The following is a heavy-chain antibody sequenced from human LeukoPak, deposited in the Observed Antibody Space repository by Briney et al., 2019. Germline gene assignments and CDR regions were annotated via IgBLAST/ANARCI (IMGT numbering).Heavy chain of an antibody. Sequence: SQTLSLTCTVSGGSISSGGYYWSWIRQHPGKGLEWIGRIYTSGSTNYNPSLKSRVTMSVDTSKNQFSLKLSSVTAADTAVYYCARSADCSSTSCYPHHYYYYYMDVWGKGTTVTVSS. J-gene: IGHJ6*03. CDR3: ARSADCSSTSCYPHHYYYYYMDV. D-gene: IGHD2-2*01. CDR1: GGSISSGGYY. V-gene: IGHV4-61*02. CDR2: IYTSGST.